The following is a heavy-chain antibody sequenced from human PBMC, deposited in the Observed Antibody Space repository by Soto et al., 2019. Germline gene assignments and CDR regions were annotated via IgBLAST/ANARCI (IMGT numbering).Heavy chain of an antibody. Sequence: GESLKISCKGPGHLFNNHWIGWVRQTPGKGLEWMGLIFTRDSETKTSPSFQGHVSFSVDNSINTVYLQWTSLKTTDTGIYFCARGYFDSGHGYDLWGQGTLVTSPQ. D-gene: IGHD3-10*01. CDR3: ARGYFDSGHGYDL. V-gene: IGHV5-51*01. CDR1: GHLFNNHW. CDR2: IFTRDSET. J-gene: IGHJ5*02.